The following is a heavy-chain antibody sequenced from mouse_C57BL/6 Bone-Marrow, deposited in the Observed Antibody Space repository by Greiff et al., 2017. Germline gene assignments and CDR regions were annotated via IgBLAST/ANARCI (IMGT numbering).Heavy chain of an antibody. CDR2: IYPRSGNT. CDR3: AREDYDYDDWFAY. Sequence: QVQLQQSGAELARPGASVKLSCKASGYTFTSYGISWVKQSTGQGLEWIGEIYPRSGNTYYNEKFKGKATLTADTSSSTAYMELRSLTSEDSAVYVCAREDYDYDDWFAYWGQGTLVTVSA. J-gene: IGHJ3*01. D-gene: IGHD2-4*01. V-gene: IGHV1-81*01. CDR1: GYTFTSYG.